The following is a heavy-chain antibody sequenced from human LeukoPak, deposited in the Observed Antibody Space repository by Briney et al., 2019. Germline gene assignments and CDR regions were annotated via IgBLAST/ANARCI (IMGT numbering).Heavy chain of an antibody. V-gene: IGHV3-23*01. D-gene: IGHD6-19*01. CDR1: GFTFSSSA. Sequence: GASLRLSCAASGFTFSSSAMTWVRQAPGKGLEWVSAISGSGDSTYYYADSVKGRFTISRDNSKNTLYLQMNSLRAEDTAVYYCARALSSGRLDYWGQGTLVTVSS. CDR3: ARALSSGRLDY. J-gene: IGHJ4*02. CDR2: ISGSGDST.